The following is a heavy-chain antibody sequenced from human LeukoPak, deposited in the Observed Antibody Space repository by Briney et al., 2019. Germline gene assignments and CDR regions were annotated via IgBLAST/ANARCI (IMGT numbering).Heavy chain of an antibody. J-gene: IGHJ4*02. CDR2: ISGGGGST. Sequence: GGSLRLSCAVSGFTFSSYALGWVRQAPGKGLEWVSTISGGGGSTYYADSVKGRLTISRDASKNTLYLQMNSLRAEDTAVYYCAKARFGTATAVSFDHWGQGTLVTVSS. V-gene: IGHV3-23*01. D-gene: IGHD1/OR15-1a*01. CDR1: GFTFSSYA. CDR3: AKARFGTATAVSFDH.